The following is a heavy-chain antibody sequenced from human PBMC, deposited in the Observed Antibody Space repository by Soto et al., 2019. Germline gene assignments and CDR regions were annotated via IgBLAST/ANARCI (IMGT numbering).Heavy chain of an antibody. D-gene: IGHD1-7*01. Sequence: PGGSLRLSCQASGFNFDNYGMHWVRQAPGKGLEWVAVITYDGSFQYYADSVKGRFTISRDNSKNTLSLHLNTLKPEDTAVYHCAKDRAGGTFYNPLAFWGQGTLVTVSS. CDR2: ITYDGSFQ. V-gene: IGHV3-30*18. J-gene: IGHJ1*01. CDR1: GFNFDNYG. CDR3: AKDRAGGTFYNPLAF.